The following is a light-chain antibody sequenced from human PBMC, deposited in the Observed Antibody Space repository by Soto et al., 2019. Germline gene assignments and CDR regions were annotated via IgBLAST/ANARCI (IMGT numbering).Light chain of an antibody. CDR1: QSVLYSSNSKNA. CDR3: QQYYSTPHT. Sequence: DIVMTQSPDSLAVSLGERATINCKSSQSVLYSSNSKNALAWYQQKVGQPPKVLIYWASTRESGVPDRFSGSGSGTYFTLTISSLQAEDVAVYYCQQYYSTPHTFGQGTKLE. J-gene: IGKJ2*01. V-gene: IGKV4-1*01. CDR2: WAS.